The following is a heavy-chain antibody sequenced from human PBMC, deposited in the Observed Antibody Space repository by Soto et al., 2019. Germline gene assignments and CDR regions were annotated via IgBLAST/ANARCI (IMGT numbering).Heavy chain of an antibody. CDR1: AFTFSNYG. Sequence: QVQLVESGGGVVQPGRSLRLSCAASAFTFSNYGMHWFRQAPGKGLEWVTTISSDGNDKYYADSVRGRFTISRDNSKNTLDLQMYGLRPEDTAVYYCAKGSFSRHQFLDHWGQGTLVTVSS. CDR2: ISSDGNDK. J-gene: IGHJ4*02. D-gene: IGHD3-10*01. V-gene: IGHV3-30*18. CDR3: AKGSFSRHQFLDH.